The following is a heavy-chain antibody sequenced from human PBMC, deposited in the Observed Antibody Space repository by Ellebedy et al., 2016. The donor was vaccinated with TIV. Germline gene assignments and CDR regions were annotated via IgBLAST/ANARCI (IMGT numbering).Heavy chain of an antibody. J-gene: IGHJ4*02. V-gene: IGHV3-11*06. CDR1: GFTFSDYY. CDR3: ARIDFHESCYLEY. CDR2: VSSSNNYK. Sequence: PGGSLRLSCAASGFTFSDYYMIWIRQAPGKGLEWVSYVSSSNNYKTYADSVRGRFTISRDNARNSLTLQMDSLRADDTAVYYCARIDFHESCYLEYWGQGTLVTVSA. D-gene: IGHD1-26*01.